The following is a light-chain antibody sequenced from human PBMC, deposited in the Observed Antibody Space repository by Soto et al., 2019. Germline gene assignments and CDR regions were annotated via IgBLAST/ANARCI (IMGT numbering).Light chain of an antibody. Sequence: EIVLTQSPGTLSLSPGERATLSCRASQSVSINFLAWYQQKPGQAPRLLIYAASSRATGIPDRFSGSGSGTDFTLTISRLEPEDFALYYCQQYGTSPLTFGGGTRMEVK. CDR2: AAS. CDR1: QSVSINF. V-gene: IGKV3-20*01. CDR3: QQYGTSPLT. J-gene: IGKJ4*01.